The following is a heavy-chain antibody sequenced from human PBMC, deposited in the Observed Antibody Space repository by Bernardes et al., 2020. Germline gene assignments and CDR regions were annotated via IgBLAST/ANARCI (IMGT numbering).Heavy chain of an antibody. CDR2: TYYRSKWYN. V-gene: IGHV6-1*01. CDR1: GGSFSSNSAA. D-gene: IGHD3-22*01. J-gene: IGHJ4*02. CDR3: ARGYMIVDY. Sequence: SQTLSLTNAISGGSFSSNSAAWNLLRQSPSRGLEWLGRTYYRSKWYNDYAVSVKSRITINPDTSKNQFSLQLNSVTPEDTAVYYCARGYMIVDYWGQGTLVTVAS.